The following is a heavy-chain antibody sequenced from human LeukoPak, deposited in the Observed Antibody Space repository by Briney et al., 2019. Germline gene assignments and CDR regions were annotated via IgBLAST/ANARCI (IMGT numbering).Heavy chain of an antibody. CDR2: IRYDGSNK. CDR3: AKTNWNDNYFDY. J-gene: IGHJ4*02. D-gene: IGHD1-1*01. V-gene: IGHV3-30*02. CDR1: GFTFSSYG. Sequence: GGSLRLSCAASGFTFSSYGMHWVRQAPGKGLEWVAFIRYDGSNKYYADSVKGRFTISRDNSKNTLYLQMNSLRAEDTAVYYCAKTNWNDNYFDYWGQGTLVTVSS.